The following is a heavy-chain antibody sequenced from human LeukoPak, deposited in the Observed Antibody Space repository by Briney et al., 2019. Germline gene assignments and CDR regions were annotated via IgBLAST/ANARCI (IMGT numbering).Heavy chain of an antibody. Sequence: GGSLRLSCAASGFTFSSYATSWVRQAPGKGLEWVSAISGSGGSTYYADSVKGRFTISRDNSKNTLYLQMNSLRAEDTAVYYCAKDIAGMGATSDYWGQGTLVTVSS. CDR1: GFTFSSYA. V-gene: IGHV3-23*01. J-gene: IGHJ4*02. CDR2: ISGSGGST. D-gene: IGHD1-26*01. CDR3: AKDIAGMGATSDY.